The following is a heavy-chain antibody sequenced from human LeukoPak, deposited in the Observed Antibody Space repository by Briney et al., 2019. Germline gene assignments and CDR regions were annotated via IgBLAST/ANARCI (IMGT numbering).Heavy chain of an antibody. Sequence: SETLSLTCTVSGGSISGYYWDWIRQPPGQGLEWIGYIFYSGSTNYNPSLKSRVTISVDTSKNQFSLKLSSVTAADTAVYYCARAGEYSSGRPRGYYYYMDVWGKGTTVTVSS. CDR2: IFYSGST. V-gene: IGHV4-59*12. D-gene: IGHD6-19*01. J-gene: IGHJ6*03. CDR3: ARAGEYSSGRPRGYYYYMDV. CDR1: GGSISGYY.